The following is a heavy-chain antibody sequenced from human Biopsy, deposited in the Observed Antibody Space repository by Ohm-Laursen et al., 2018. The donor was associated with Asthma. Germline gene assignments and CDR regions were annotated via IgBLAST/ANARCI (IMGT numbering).Heavy chain of an antibody. V-gene: IGHV3-30*03. CDR2: VSSDGHNK. CDR1: GFVFSQCG. CDR3: ARQSGQDYGDSSGFDI. Sequence: SLRLSCSASGFVFSQCGMHWVRQGPGKGLEWVALVSSDGHNKYYEDSVKGRFTISRDNSRNRLYLQINKLTVEDSAVYFCARQSGQDYGDSSGFDIWGQGTKVAVSS. J-gene: IGHJ3*02. D-gene: IGHD3-22*01.